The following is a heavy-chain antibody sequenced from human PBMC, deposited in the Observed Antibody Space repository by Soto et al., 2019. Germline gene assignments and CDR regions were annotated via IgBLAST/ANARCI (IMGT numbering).Heavy chain of an antibody. CDR3: ARTTGLNWFDT. Sequence: QVQLVESGGGVVQPGRSLRRSCAASGFTFSSYGMHWVRQAPGKGLEWVAVIWYDGSNKHYSDSVKGRFTISRDNSKNTLYLQMNSLRAEDTAVYYCARTTGLNWFDTWGQGTLVTVS. CDR2: IWYDGSNK. CDR1: GFTFSSYG. D-gene: IGHD1-1*01. J-gene: IGHJ5*02. V-gene: IGHV3-33*01.